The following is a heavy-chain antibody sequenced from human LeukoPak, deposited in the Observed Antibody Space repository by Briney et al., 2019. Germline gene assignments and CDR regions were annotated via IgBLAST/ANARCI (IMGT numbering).Heavy chain of an antibody. J-gene: IGHJ2*01. CDR3: ARDGVESMIVVDWYFDL. CDR2: ISGSGGST. CDR1: GFTFSSYA. Sequence: PGGSLRLSCAASGFTFSSYAMSWVRQAPGKGLEWVSAISGSGGSTYYADSVKGRFTISRDNSKNTLYLQMNSLRAEDTAVYYCARDGVESMIVVDWYFDLCGRGTLVTVSS. V-gene: IGHV3-23*01. D-gene: IGHD3-22*01.